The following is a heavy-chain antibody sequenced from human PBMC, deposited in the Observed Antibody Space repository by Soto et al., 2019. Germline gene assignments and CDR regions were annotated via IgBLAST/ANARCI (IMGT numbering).Heavy chain of an antibody. D-gene: IGHD3-22*01. V-gene: IGHV1-18*04. Sequence: ASVKVSYKASGYTFTSYGISWVRQAPGQGLEWMGWISAYNGNTNYAQKLQGRVTMTTDTSTSTAYMELRSLRSDDTAVYYCARNYYDSSGYSFDIWGQGTMVTVSS. CDR2: ISAYNGNT. J-gene: IGHJ3*02. CDR3: ARNYYDSSGYSFDI. CDR1: GYTFTSYG.